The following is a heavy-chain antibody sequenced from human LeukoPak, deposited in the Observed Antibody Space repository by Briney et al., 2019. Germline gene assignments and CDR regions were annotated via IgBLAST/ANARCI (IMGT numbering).Heavy chain of an antibody. V-gene: IGHV1-2*06. D-gene: IGHD2-2*01. J-gene: IGHJ5*02. CDR3: ARGLPRYCSSTSCPNWFDP. CDR2: INPNSGGT. CDR1: GYTFTSYY. Sequence: ASVKVSCKASGYTFTSYYMHWVRQAPGQGLEWMGRINPNSGGTNYAQKFQGRVTMTRDTSISTAYMELSRLRSDDTAVYYCARGLPRYCSSTSCPNWFDPWGQGTLVTASS.